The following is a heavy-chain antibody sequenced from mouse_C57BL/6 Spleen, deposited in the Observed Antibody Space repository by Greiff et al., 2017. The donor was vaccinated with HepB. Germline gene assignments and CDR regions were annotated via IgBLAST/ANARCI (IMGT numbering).Heavy chain of an antibody. CDR2: IDPENGDT. Sequence: VQLKESGAELVRPGASVKLSCTASGFNIKDDYMHWVKQRPEQGLEWIGWIDPENGDTEYASKFQGKATITADTSSNTAYLQLSSLTSEDTAVYYCTLDSSGYNAMDYWGQGTSVTVSS. CDR3: TLDSSGYNAMDY. J-gene: IGHJ4*01. V-gene: IGHV14-4*01. D-gene: IGHD3-2*02. CDR1: GFNIKDDY.